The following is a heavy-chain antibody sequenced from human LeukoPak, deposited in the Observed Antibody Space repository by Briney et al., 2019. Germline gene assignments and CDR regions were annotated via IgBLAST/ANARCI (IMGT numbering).Heavy chain of an antibody. V-gene: IGHV3-30*02. Sequence: GGSLRLSCAASGFTFSSYWMSWVRQAPGKGLEWVAFIRYDGSNKYYADSVKGRFTISRDNSKNTLYLQMNSLRAEDTAVYYCAKDWASGWYVMDVWGKGTTVTISS. J-gene: IGHJ6*04. CDR1: GFTFSSYW. CDR2: IRYDGSNK. D-gene: IGHD6-19*01. CDR3: AKDWASGWYVMDV.